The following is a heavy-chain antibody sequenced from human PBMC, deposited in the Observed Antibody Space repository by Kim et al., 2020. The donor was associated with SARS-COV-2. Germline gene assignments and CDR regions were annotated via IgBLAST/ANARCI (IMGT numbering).Heavy chain of an antibody. D-gene: IGHD3-16*02. J-gene: IGHJ3*01. Sequence: GGSLRLSCAGSGFTFGSYAMSWVRQAPGKGLEWVSFIRGGGALPTYADSVKGRFTISRDNSKNTLFLQMNSLRAEDTAIYYCAKCSYSYGNDAFDVWGQGTIVTVSS. CDR1: GFTFGSYA. CDR2: IRGGGALP. CDR3: AKCSYSYGNDAFDV. V-gene: IGHV3-23*01.